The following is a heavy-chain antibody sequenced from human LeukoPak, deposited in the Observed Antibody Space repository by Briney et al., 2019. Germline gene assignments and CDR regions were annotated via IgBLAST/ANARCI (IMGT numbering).Heavy chain of an antibody. CDR1: GFTFSSYA. CDR3: ARHGGDGWFDP. Sequence: GSLRLSCAASGFTFSSYAMSWIRQPPGKGLEWIGYIYYSGSTNYNPSLKSRVTISVDTSKNQFSLKLSSVTAADTAVYYCARHGGDGWFDPWGQGTLVTVSS. CDR2: IYYSGST. D-gene: IGHD2-21*02. J-gene: IGHJ5*02. V-gene: IGHV4-59*08.